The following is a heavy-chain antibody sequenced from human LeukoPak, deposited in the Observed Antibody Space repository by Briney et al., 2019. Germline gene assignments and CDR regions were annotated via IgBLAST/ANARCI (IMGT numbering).Heavy chain of an antibody. CDR3: ARRLARVD. V-gene: IGHV4-39*01. D-gene: IGHD3-16*01. Sequence: SETLSLTCTVSGGSISSSSYYWGWIRQPPGKGLEWIGSVYYSGSTYYNPSLKSRVTISVDTSKNQFSLKLSSVTAADTAVYYCARRLARVDWGQGTLVTVSS. CDR1: GGSISSSSYY. J-gene: IGHJ4*02. CDR2: VYYSGST.